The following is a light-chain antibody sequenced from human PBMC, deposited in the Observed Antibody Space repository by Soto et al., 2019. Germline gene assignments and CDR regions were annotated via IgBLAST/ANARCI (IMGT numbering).Light chain of an antibody. V-gene: IGKV1-5*03. CDR3: QQYHFFWT. CDR1: QNIDSG. Sequence: DIQMTQSPSTLSASVGDRVTITCRASQNIDSGLAWYQQKPGKAPKLLIYKASTLESGAPLRFSGSGSGTALALTITSLQPDDFATYYCQQYHFFWTFGQGTRVEIK. J-gene: IGKJ1*01. CDR2: KAS.